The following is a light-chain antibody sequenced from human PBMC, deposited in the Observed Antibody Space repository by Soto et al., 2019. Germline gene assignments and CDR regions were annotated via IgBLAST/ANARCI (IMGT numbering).Light chain of an antibody. CDR3: SSYASSGAVV. V-gene: IGLV2-14*01. Sequence: QSALTQPASVSGSPGQSISISCTGTSSDVGIYDYVSWYQHHPGKAPKLMVYEVNNRPSGVSHRFSGSKSGNTASLTFSGLQPEDEADYYCSSYASSGAVVFGGGTKVTVL. CDR2: EVN. CDR1: SSDVGIYDY. J-gene: IGLJ3*02.